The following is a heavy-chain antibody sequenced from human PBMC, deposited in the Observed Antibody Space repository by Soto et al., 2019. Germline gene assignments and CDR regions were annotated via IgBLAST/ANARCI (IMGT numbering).Heavy chain of an antibody. CDR2: ISDKGGAI. CDR3: AKGPAIGAAPDY. Sequence: LRLSCTASGFTFSNSAMTWVRQAPGKGLEWVSIISDKGGAIYYADSVKGRFTISRDNSKSTLYLQMNSLRAEDTALYYCAKGPAIGAAPDYWGQGTLVTVSS. CDR1: GFTFSNSA. D-gene: IGHD1-26*01. J-gene: IGHJ4*02. V-gene: IGHV3-23*01.